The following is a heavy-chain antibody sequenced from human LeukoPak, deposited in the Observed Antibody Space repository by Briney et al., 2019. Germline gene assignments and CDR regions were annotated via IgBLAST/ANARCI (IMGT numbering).Heavy chain of an antibody. J-gene: IGHJ4*02. Sequence: SETLSLTCTVSGGSISSYYWSWIRQPPGKGLEWIGEINHSGSTNYNPSLKSRVTISVDTSKNQFSLKLSSVTAADTAVYYCASSIAARRFFDYWGQGTLVTVSS. D-gene: IGHD6-6*01. CDR3: ASSIAARRFFDY. V-gene: IGHV4-34*01. CDR1: GGSISSYY. CDR2: INHSGST.